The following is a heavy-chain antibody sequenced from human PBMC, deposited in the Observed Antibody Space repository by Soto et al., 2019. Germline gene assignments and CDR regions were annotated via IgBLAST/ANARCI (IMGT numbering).Heavy chain of an antibody. Sequence: PSETLSLTCTVSGGSVSSGSYYWSWIRQPPGKGLEWIGYIYYSGSTNYNPSLKSRVTTSVDTSKNQFSLKLSSVTAADTAVYYCARGPVPNYFDYWGQGTLVTVS. CDR3: ARGPVPNYFDY. CDR2: IYYSGST. CDR1: GGSVSSGSYY. V-gene: IGHV4-61*01. J-gene: IGHJ4*02.